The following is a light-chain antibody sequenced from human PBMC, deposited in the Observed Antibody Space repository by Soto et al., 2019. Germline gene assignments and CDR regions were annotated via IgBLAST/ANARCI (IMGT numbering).Light chain of an antibody. CDR1: QSVSSY. J-gene: IGKJ2*01. CDR3: QQSYRTPYT. CDR2: DAS. Sequence: DIQMTQSPSSLSASVGDKVTITCRASQSVSSYLNWFQQKPGKAPNLLIHDASILHSGVPSRFSGSGSGTDFTLTISSLQPDDFATYYCQQSYRTPYTFGRGTHLEIK. V-gene: IGKV1-39*01.